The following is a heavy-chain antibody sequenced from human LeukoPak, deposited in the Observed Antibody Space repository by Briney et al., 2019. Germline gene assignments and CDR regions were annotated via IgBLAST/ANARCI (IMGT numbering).Heavy chain of an antibody. Sequence: PGGSLRLSCAASGFTFSSYSVSWVRQAPGKGLEWVSYISSSSSTIYYADSVKGRFTISRDNAKNSLYLQMNSLRAEDTAVYYCARDPHRSSWYPNWFAPWGQGTLVTV. CDR2: ISSSSSTI. J-gene: IGHJ5*02. CDR1: GFTFSSYS. CDR3: ARDPHRSSWYPNWFAP. D-gene: IGHD6-13*01. V-gene: IGHV3-48*01.